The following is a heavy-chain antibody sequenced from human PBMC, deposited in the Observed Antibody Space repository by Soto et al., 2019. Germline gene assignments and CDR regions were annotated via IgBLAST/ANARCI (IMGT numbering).Heavy chain of an antibody. CDR2: MNPNSGNT. CDR3: ARGGVRGVSLLTPYYYYYYMDV. D-gene: IGHD3-10*01. CDR1: GYTFTSYD. V-gene: IGHV1-8*01. Sequence: ASVKVSCKASGYTFTSYDINWVRQATGQGLEWMGWMNPNSGNTGYAQKFQGRVTMTRNTSISTAYMELSSLRSEDTAVYYCARGGVRGVSLLTPYYYYYYMDVWGKGTTVTVSS. J-gene: IGHJ6*03.